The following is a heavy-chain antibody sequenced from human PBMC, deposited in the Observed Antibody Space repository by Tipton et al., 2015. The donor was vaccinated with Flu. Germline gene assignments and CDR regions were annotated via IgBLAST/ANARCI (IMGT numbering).Heavy chain of an antibody. CDR2: IYSSGNT. D-gene: IGHD3-10*01. CDR3: ARARGFSNWFDP. Sequence: TLSLTCTVSGDSISSVDFYWSWLRQHPGKGLEWIGHIYSSGNTFYNSSLKSRVTISVDTSKNQFSLRLRSVTAADTAVYYCARARGFSNWFDPWGQGTLVTVSS. V-gene: IGHV4-31*03. CDR1: GDSISSVDFY. J-gene: IGHJ5*02.